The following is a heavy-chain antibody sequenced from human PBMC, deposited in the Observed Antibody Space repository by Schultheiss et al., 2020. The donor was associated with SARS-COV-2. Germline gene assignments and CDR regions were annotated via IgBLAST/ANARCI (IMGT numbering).Heavy chain of an antibody. Sequence: GGSLRLSCAASGFTFSSYWMSWVRQAPGKGLEWVANIKQDGSEKYYVDSVKGRFTISRDNAKNSLYLQMNSLRAEDTAVYYCAREGPPEYSSGWPWYYYYYYMDVWGKGTTVTVSS. CDR1: GFTFSSYW. J-gene: IGHJ6*03. CDR2: IKQDGSEK. D-gene: IGHD6-19*01. V-gene: IGHV3-7*03. CDR3: AREGPPEYSSGWPWYYYYYYMDV.